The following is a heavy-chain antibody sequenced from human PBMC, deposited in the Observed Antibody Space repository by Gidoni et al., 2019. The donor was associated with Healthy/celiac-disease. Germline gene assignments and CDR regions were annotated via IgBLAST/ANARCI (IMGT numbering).Heavy chain of an antibody. CDR3: ARDSNRGNLDY. D-gene: IGHD3-10*01. CDR2: IWYDGSNK. CDR1: GFTFSSYG. Sequence: QVQLVESGGGVVAPGRSLRLSCAASGFTFSSYGIHWVRQAPGKGLEWVAVIWYDGSNKYYADSVKGRFTISRDNSKNTLYLQMNSLRAEDTAVYYCARDSNRGNLDYWGQGTLVTVSS. V-gene: IGHV3-33*01. J-gene: IGHJ4*02.